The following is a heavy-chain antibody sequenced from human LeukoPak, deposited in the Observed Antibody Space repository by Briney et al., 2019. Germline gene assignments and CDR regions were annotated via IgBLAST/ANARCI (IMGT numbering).Heavy chain of an antibody. CDR2: ISNSGGNT. CDR1: GFPFSSYA. Sequence: PGGSLRLSCAASGFPFSSYAMSWVRQAPGKGLEWVSSISNSGGNTYYADSAKGWFTISRDNSKNTLYLQMNSLRAEDTAVYYCAKGSVAAAAIFDYWGQGTLVTVSS. CDR3: AKGSVAAAAIFDY. D-gene: IGHD6-13*01. V-gene: IGHV3-23*01. J-gene: IGHJ4*02.